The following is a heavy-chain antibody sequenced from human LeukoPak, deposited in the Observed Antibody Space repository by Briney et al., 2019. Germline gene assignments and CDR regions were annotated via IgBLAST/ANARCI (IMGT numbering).Heavy chain of an antibody. CDR1: GGCFSGYY. CDR3: AREKRAPCAARPFDY. Sequence: SETLSLTCAVYGGCFSGYYWSWIRQPPGKGLEWLGEINHSGSTNYNPSLKSRVTISVDTSKNQFSLKLSSVTAADTAVYYCAREKRAPCAARPFDYWGEGTLVTVSS. V-gene: IGHV4-34*01. J-gene: IGHJ4*02. CDR2: INHSGST. D-gene: IGHD6-6*01.